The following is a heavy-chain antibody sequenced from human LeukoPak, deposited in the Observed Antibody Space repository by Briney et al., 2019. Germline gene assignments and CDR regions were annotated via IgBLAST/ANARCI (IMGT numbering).Heavy chain of an antibody. J-gene: IGHJ4*02. CDR2: IKSKTDGGTT. D-gene: IGHD3-10*01. CDR3: TTEPGFGFDY. CDR1: GFTFSNAW. Sequence: GGSLRLSCAASGFTFSNAWMSWVRQAPGKGLXXXXRIKSKTDGGTTDYAAPVKGRFTISRDDSKNTLYLQMNSLKTEDTAVYYCTTEPGFGFDYWGQGTLVTVSS. V-gene: IGHV3-15*01.